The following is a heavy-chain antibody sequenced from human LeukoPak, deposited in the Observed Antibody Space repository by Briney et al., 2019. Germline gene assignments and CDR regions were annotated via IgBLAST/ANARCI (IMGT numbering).Heavy chain of an antibody. V-gene: IGHV3-30*03. Sequence: GGSLRLSCAASRFTFSTYGMHWVRQAPGKGLEWVAVISYDGSNKYYADSVKGRFTISRDNSKNTLYLQMNSLRAEDTAVYYCARDHETPFGEAYFDYWGQGTLVTVSS. J-gene: IGHJ4*02. CDR1: RFTFSTYG. CDR2: ISYDGSNK. CDR3: ARDHETPFGEAYFDY. D-gene: IGHD3-10*01.